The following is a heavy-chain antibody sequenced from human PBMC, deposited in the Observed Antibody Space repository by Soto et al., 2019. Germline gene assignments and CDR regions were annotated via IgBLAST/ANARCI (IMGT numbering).Heavy chain of an antibody. J-gene: IGHJ4*02. CDR3: ASVSYFNAFDY. D-gene: IGHD3-9*01. V-gene: IGHV4-30-4*01. Sequence: PSETLSLTCTVSGGSIGSGDDYWSWIRQPPGKGLEWIGYIYYSGSTYYNPSLKSRVTISVDTSKNQFSLKLSSVTAADTAVYYCASVSYFNAFDYWGQGTLVTVSS. CDR1: GGSIGSGDDY. CDR2: IYYSGST.